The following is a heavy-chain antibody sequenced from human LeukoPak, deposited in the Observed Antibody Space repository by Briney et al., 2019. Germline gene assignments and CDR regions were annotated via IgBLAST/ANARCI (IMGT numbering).Heavy chain of an antibody. V-gene: IGHV4-31*03. D-gene: IGHD3-10*01. CDR2: IYYSGST. CDR1: GGSISSGGYY. Sequence: PSQTLSLTCTVSGGSISSGGYYWSWIRQHPGKGLEWIGYIYYSGSTYYNPSLKSRVTRSVDTSKNQFSLKLSSVTAADTAVYYCASRMVRGVIGYYYMDVWGKGTTVTVSS. CDR3: ASRMVRGVIGYYYMDV. J-gene: IGHJ6*03.